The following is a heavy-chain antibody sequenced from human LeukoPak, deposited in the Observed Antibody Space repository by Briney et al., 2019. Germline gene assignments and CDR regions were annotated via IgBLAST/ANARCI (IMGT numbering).Heavy chain of an antibody. D-gene: IGHD5-24*01. Sequence: AAVTVSFKSFGYTFTNNYMHWVRQAPGQGPEGMGVINPSGGSTTYAQKFQGRVTLTRDMSTSTDYMELSSLRSEDTAVYYCARDNSVRDEAWWFNPWGQGTLVTVSS. CDR3: ARDNSVRDEAWWFNP. V-gene: IGHV1-46*01. J-gene: IGHJ5*02. CDR2: INPSGGST. CDR1: GYTFTNNY.